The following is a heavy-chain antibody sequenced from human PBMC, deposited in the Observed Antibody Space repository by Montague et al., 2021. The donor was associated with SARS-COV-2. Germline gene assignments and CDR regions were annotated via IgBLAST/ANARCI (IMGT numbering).Heavy chain of an antibody. CDR3: AHFGILRYFDP. CDR2: IYGDDDN. V-gene: IGHV2-5*02. J-gene: IGHJ5*02. Sequence: QPTQPLTLTCTFSGFSLSTSEVGVGWIRQPPGKAPEFLALIYGDDDNRYKPSLKSRLTITKVTSKNQVVLTMTNVDPVDTATYYCAHFGILRYFDPWGQGTLVTVSS. CDR1: GFSLSTSEVG. D-gene: IGHD3-9*01.